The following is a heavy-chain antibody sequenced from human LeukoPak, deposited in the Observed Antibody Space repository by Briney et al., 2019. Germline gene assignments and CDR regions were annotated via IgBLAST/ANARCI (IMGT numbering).Heavy chain of an antibody. D-gene: IGHD6-13*01. V-gene: IGHV3-23*01. Sequence: GGSLGLSCAASGFTFSSYAMSWVRQAPGKGLEWVSAISGSGGSTYYADSVKGRFTISRDNSKNTLYLQMNSLRAEDTAVYYCAKASGSWSSYYFDYWGQGTLVTVSS. CDR2: ISGSGGST. CDR1: GFTFSSYA. J-gene: IGHJ4*02. CDR3: AKASGSWSSYYFDY.